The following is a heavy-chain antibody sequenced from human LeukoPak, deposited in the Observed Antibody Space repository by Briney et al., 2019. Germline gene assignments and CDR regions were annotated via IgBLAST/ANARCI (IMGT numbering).Heavy chain of an antibody. V-gene: IGHV4-39*07. CDR2: INHSGST. J-gene: IGHJ4*02. CDR3: ARGRYYGSGSDSDY. D-gene: IGHD3-10*01. Sequence: PSETLSLTCTVSGGSISSSSYYWGWIRQPPGKGLEWIGEINHSGSTNYNPSLESRVTISVDTSKNQFSLKLSSVTAADTAVYYCARGRYYGSGSDSDYWGQGTLVTVSS. CDR1: GGSISSSSYY.